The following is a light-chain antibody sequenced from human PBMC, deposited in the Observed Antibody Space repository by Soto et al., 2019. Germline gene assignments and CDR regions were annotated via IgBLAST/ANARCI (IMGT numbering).Light chain of an antibody. Sequence: DMQITQSPSALSASVGGRVTITCRASQSISTYLNWYQQKPGKAPKLLIYAASSLQSGVPSRFSGSGSGTDFTLTISSLQPEDFATYYCQQSYSTKFGQGPRWIS. CDR1: QSISTY. J-gene: IGKJ1*01. CDR3: QQSYSTK. V-gene: IGKV1-39*01. CDR2: AAS.